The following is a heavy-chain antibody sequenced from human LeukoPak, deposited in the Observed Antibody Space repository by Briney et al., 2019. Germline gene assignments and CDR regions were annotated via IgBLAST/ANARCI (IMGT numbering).Heavy chain of an antibody. CDR3: ARGRVGSVSFDP. D-gene: IGHD3-10*01. V-gene: IGHV5-51*01. Sequence: GESLKISCKDPAYSFTKNWIGWVRQVPGKGLEWMGIIYPADSDTRYSPSFQGQVTISADKSISTAYLQWSSLKASDTAIYYCARGRVGSVSFDPWGQGTLVTVSS. J-gene: IGHJ5*02. CDR1: AYSFTKNW. CDR2: IYPADSDT.